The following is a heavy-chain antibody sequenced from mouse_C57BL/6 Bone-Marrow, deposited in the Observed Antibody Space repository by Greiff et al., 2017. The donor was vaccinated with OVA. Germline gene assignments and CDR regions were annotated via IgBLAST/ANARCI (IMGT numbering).Heavy chain of an antibody. Sequence: EVQVVESGAELVRPGASVKLSCTASGFNIKDDYMHWVKQRPEQGLEWIGWIDPENGDTEYASKFQGKATITADTSSNTAYLQLSSLTSEDTAVYYCTTRYYYGSSCLFDYWGQGTTLTVSS. J-gene: IGHJ2*01. CDR2: IDPENGDT. V-gene: IGHV14-4*01. D-gene: IGHD1-1*01. CDR3: TTRYYYGSSCLFDY. CDR1: GFNIKDDY.